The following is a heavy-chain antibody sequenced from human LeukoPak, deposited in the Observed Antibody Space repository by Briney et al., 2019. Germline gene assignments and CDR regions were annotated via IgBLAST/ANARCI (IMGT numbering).Heavy chain of an antibody. D-gene: IGHD6-6*01. CDR3: AKDLAGRPAPSRIAARPEWNDY. J-gene: IGHJ4*02. Sequence: PGGSLRLSCAASGFTFSSYAMSWVRQAPGKGLEWVSAISGSGGSTYYADSVKGRFTISRDNSKNTLYLQMNSLRAEDTAVYYCAKDLAGRPAPSRIAARPEWNDYWGQGTLVTVSS. CDR2: ISGSGGST. V-gene: IGHV3-23*01. CDR1: GFTFSSYA.